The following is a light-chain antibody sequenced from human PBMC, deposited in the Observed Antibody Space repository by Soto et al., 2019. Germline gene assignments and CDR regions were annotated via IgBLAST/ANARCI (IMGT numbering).Light chain of an antibody. CDR1: QSVRNY. J-gene: IGKJ1*01. CDR3: QQSDSLPST. Sequence: DIQMTQSPSSLSASVGDRVTITCRASQSVRNYLNWYQQKPGKAPKLLIYAASTLQSGVPSRFSGSGSGTDFTLTISSLQAEDFASYYCQQSDSLPSTFGRGTKVEIK. V-gene: IGKV1-39*01. CDR2: AAS.